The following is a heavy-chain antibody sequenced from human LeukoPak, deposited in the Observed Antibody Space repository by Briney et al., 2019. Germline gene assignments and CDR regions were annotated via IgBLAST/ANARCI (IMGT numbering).Heavy chain of an antibody. D-gene: IGHD4-17*01. CDR2: ISAYNGNT. V-gene: IGHV1-18*01. CDR3: ARTTVTTDAY. J-gene: IGHJ1*01. CDR1: GYTFTSYG. Sequence: ASVKVSCKASGYTFTSYGISWVRQSPGQGLEWMGWISAYNGNTNYAQKLQGRVTMNTDTSTSTAYMGLRSLRSADTAVYYCARTTVTTDAYWGQGTLVTVSS.